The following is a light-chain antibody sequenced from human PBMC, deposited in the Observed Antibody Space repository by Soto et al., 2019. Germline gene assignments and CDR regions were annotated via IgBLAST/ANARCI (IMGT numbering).Light chain of an antibody. V-gene: IGKV1-6*01. CDR2: ATS. J-gene: IGKJ1*01. CDR3: LQDYNYPRT. Sequence: AIQMTQSPSSLSASVGDRVTITCRASQDIRTELGWYQQKPGKAPNLLIYATSSLQSGVSSRFSGSGSGTDFTLTISSLQPEDFATYYCLQDYNYPRTFGQGTKVDIK. CDR1: QDIRTE.